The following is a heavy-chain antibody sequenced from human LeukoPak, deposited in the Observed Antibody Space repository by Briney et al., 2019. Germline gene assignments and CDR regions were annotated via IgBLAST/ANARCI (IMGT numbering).Heavy chain of an antibody. CDR1: GYIFTSYW. V-gene: IGHV5-51*01. CDR2: IYPGDSDT. J-gene: IGHJ4*02. D-gene: IGHD6-13*01. CDR3: VLAAASNVFDY. Sequence: GESLKTSCKGSGYIFTSYWIGWVRQMPGKGLEWMGIIYPGDSDTRYSPSFQGQVTISADKSISTAYLQWSSLKASDTAMYYCVLAAASNVFDYWGQGTLVTVSS.